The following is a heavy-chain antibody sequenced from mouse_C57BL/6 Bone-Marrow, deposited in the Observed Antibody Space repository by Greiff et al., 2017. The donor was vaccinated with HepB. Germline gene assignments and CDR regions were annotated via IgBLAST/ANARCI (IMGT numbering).Heavy chain of an antibody. J-gene: IGHJ3*01. CDR2: ISSGGSYT. CDR3: ARQRGFAY. Sequence: EVHLVESGGDLVKPGGSLKLSCAASGFTFSSYGMSWVRQTPDKRLEWVATISSGGSYTYYPDSVKGRFTISRDNAKNTLYLQMSSLKSEDTAMYYCARQRGFAYWGQGTLVTVSA. CDR1: GFTFSSYG. V-gene: IGHV5-6*01.